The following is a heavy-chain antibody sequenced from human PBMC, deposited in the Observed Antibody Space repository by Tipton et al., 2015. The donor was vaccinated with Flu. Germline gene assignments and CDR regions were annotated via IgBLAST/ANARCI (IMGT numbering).Heavy chain of an antibody. V-gene: IGHV4-38-2*02. CDR2: FHRGGSA. D-gene: IGHD4-11*01. CDR3: ARRDFSNYVSDPKSWFDS. CDR1: GDSISSTYY. J-gene: IGHJ5*01. Sequence: LRLSCTVSGDSISSTYYWGWIRQPLGKGLEWIGNFHRGGSALYNPSLSSRVTISADTSKNQFSLKLTSVTATDTAVYYCARRDFSNYVSDPKSWFDSWGQGALVTVSS.